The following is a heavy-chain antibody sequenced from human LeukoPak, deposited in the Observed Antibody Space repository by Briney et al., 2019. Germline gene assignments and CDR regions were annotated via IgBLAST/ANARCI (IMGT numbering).Heavy chain of an antibody. D-gene: IGHD1-26*01. CDR3: AKDYSDSRVGDVFFEY. V-gene: IGHV3-23*01. Sequence: SGGSLRLSCAASGLTFSNYAMSWFRQAPGKGLEWVSGITSGFTPHYADSVKGRFTISRDNSKSTFHLQMNSLRAEDTAVYYCAKDYSDSRVGDVFFEYWGQGTLVTVSS. CDR1: GLTFSNYA. CDR2: ITSGFTP. J-gene: IGHJ4*02.